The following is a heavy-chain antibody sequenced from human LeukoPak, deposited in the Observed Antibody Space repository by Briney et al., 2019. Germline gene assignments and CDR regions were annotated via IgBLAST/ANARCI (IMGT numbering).Heavy chain of an antibody. J-gene: IGHJ4*02. V-gene: IGHV3-23*01. CDR1: GFTFSCYA. Sequence: PGGSLRLSCAASGFTFSCYAMSWVRQAPGKGLEWVSGITGVGGSTYYEDSVKGRFTISRDNSKNTLNLQMNSLRAEDTALYFCAKSRPNTFGDWTSFDYWGQGTLVTVSS. D-gene: IGHD2-21*02. CDR3: AKSRPNTFGDWTSFDY. CDR2: ITGVGGST.